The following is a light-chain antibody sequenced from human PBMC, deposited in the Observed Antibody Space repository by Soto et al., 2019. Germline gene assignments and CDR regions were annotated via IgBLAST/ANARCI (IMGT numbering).Light chain of an antibody. CDR2: DAS. V-gene: IGKV1-5*01. CDR1: QSISSW. Sequence: DIQMTQSPSTLSASVGDRVTITCRASQSISSWLAWYQQKPGKAPKLLIYDASSLESGVPSRFGGSASGTEFTLTISSLQPDDFATYYCQQYNSVSLLTFGGGTKVDIK. CDR3: QQYNSVSLLT. J-gene: IGKJ4*01.